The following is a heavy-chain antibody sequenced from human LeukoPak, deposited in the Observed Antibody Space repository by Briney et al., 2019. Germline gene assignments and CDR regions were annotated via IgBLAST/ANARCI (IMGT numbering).Heavy chain of an antibody. V-gene: IGHV1-18*01. Sequence: AASVKVSCKASGYTFTSYGISWVRQAPGQGLEWMGWISAYNGNTNYAQKLQGRVTMTTDTSTSTAYMELRSLRSDDTAVYYCARANSDRRITVVTGAYYYYYYMDVWGKGTTVTISS. D-gene: IGHD2-21*02. CDR3: ARANSDRRITVVTGAYYYYYYMDV. CDR1: GYTFTSYG. CDR2: ISAYNGNT. J-gene: IGHJ6*03.